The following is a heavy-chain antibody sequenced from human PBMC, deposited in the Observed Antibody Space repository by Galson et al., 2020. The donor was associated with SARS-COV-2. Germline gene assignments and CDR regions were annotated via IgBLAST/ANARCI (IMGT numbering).Heavy chain of an antibody. CDR3: ARESAEPGSYYMDV. Sequence: ETLSLTCAASGFTFSSYCMHWVRQAPGKGLVWVSRIHSDASNTIYADSVKGRFTISRDNAKNTLYLQMNSLRAEDTAVYYCARESAEPGSYYMDVWGKGTTVTVSS. D-gene: IGHD3-10*01. J-gene: IGHJ6*03. CDR1: GFTFSSYC. CDR2: IHSDASNT. V-gene: IGHV3-74*01.